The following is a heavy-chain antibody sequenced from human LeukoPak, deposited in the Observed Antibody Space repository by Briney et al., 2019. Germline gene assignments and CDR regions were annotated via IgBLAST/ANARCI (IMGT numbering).Heavy chain of an antibody. V-gene: IGHV4-59*01. D-gene: IGHD6-13*01. CDR3: ARGPDSSSFFDY. Sequence: SETLSLTCTVSGGSISSYYWSWIRQPPGKGLEWIGYIYYSGSTNYNPSLKSRVTISVDTSKNQSSLKLSSVTAADTAVYYCARGPDSSSFFDYWGQGTLVTVSS. CDR2: IYYSGST. J-gene: IGHJ4*02. CDR1: GGSISSYY.